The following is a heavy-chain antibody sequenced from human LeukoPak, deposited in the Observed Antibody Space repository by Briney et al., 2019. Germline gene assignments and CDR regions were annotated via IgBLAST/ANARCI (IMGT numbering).Heavy chain of an antibody. CDR3: KYSFDC. J-gene: IGHJ4*02. V-gene: IGHV4-34*08. D-gene: IGHD5-12*01. CDR2: INHSGST. CDR1: GGTFSGFY. Sequence: SETLSLTCAVFGGTFSGFYCRWIRQPPGKGLERIGEINHSGSTNYKVSLKSRVSISIDTSKTQFSLKMKSVTAGDTADSAYKYSFDCWGQGTLVTVSS.